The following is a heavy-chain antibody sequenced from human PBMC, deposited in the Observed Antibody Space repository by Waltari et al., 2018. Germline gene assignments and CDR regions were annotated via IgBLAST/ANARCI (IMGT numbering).Heavy chain of an antibody. CDR1: GGHFSSSA. D-gene: IGHD1-7*01. V-gene: IGHV1-69*04. CDR3: ASWTGTTAPDFDY. J-gene: IGHJ4*02. CDR2: IIPILGIA. Sequence: QVQLVQSGAEVKKPGSSVQVSCKASGGHFSSSAISWVLTAPGQGLEWMGGIIPILGIANYAQKFQGRVTITADESTSTAYMELSSLRSEDTAVYYCASWTGTTAPDFDYWGQGTLVTVSS.